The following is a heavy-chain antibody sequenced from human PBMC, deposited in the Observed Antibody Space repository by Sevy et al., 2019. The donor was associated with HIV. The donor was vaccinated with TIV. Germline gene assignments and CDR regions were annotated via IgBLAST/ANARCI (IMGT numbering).Heavy chain of an antibody. CDR2: ISSSSSYI. CDR3: AGERCTNGVCYYYYYGMDV. Sequence: GGSLRLSCAASGFTFSSYSMNWVRQAPGKGLEWVSSISSSSSYIYYADSVKGRFTISRDNAKNSLYLQMNSLRAEDTAVYYCAGERCTNGVCYYYYYGMDVWGQGTTVTVSS. J-gene: IGHJ6*02. D-gene: IGHD2-8*01. CDR1: GFTFSSYS. V-gene: IGHV3-21*01.